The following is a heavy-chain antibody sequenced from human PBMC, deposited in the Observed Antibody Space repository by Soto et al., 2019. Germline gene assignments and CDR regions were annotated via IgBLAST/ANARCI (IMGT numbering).Heavy chain of an antibody. J-gene: IGHJ4*02. D-gene: IGHD1-1*01. Sequence: SETLSLTCTASGVSISSYYWSWIRQPPGKGLEWIGYIYYSGSTNYNPSLKSRVTISVDTSKNQFSLKLSSVTAADTAVYYGAREGATGTVDYWGQGTLVTVSS. CDR2: IYYSGST. V-gene: IGHV4-59*01. CDR1: GVSISSYY. CDR3: AREGATGTVDY.